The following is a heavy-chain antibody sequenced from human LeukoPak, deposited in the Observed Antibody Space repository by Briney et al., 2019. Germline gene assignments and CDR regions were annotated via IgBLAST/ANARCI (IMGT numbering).Heavy chain of an antibody. J-gene: IGHJ5*02. Sequence: SETLSLTCAVYGGSFSGYYWSWIRQPPGKGLEWIGEINHSGSTNYNPSLKGRVTISVDTSKNQFSLKLSSVTAADTAVYYCARGYYDREVWFDPWGQGTLVTVSS. V-gene: IGHV4-34*01. CDR1: GGSFSGYY. CDR3: ARGYYDREVWFDP. D-gene: IGHD3-10*02. CDR2: INHSGST.